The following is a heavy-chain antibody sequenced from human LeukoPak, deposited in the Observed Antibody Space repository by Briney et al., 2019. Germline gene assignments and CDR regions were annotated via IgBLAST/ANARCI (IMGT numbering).Heavy chain of an antibody. D-gene: IGHD2-2*01. V-gene: IGHV3-33*01. J-gene: IGHJ3*02. CDR2: IWYDGSNK. CDR3: AREGSTLYAFDI. CDR1: GFTFSSYG. Sequence: GRSLRLSCAASGFTFSSYGMHWVRQAPGKGLEWVAVIWYDGSNKYYADSVKGRFTISRDNSKNTLYLQMNSLRAEDTAVYYCAREGSTLYAFDIWGQGTMVTVSS.